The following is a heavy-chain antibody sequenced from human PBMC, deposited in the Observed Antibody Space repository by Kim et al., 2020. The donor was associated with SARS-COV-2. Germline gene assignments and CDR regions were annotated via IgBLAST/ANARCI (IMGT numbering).Heavy chain of an antibody. D-gene: IGHD2-8*02. J-gene: IGHJ6*02. CDR3: ARSTGDVYYYGMDV. V-gene: IGHV5-51*01. Sequence: SPSFQGQVTISADKSISTAYLQWSSLKASDTAMYYCARSTGDVYYYGMDVWGQGTTVTVSS.